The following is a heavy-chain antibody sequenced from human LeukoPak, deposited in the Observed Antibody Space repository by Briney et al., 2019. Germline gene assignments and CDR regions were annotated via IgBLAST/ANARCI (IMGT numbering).Heavy chain of an antibody. CDR3: ARVDGSGNSVFDY. CDR1: GFTFSSYW. Sequence: GGSLRLSCAASGFTFSSYWMHWVRQAPGKWLVWVSRINIDGSRTDYADSVKGRFTISRDNARNILYLQMNSLRAEDTAVYYCARVDGSGNSVFDYWGQGTLVTASS. CDR2: INIDGSRT. J-gene: IGHJ4*02. D-gene: IGHD3-22*01. V-gene: IGHV3-74*01.